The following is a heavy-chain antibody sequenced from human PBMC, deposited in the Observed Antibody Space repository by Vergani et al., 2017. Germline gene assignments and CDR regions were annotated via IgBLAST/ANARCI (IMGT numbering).Heavy chain of an antibody. CDR2: ISWNSGSI. D-gene: IGHD3-16*02. Sequence: EVQLVESGGGLVQPGRSLRLSCAASGFIFDDYAMHWVRQAPGKGLEWVSGISWNSGSIGYADSVKGRFTISRDNAKNSLYLQMNSLRAEDTALYYCAKANNYDYVGGSYRLHYYYGMDVWGQGTTVTVSS. J-gene: IGHJ6*02. V-gene: IGHV3-9*01. CDR3: AKANNYDYVGGSYRLHYYYGMDV. CDR1: GFIFDDYA.